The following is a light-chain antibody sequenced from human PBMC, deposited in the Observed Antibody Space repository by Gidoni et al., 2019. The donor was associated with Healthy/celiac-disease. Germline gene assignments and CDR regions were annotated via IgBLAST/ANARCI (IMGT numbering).Light chain of an antibody. CDR1: SSDVGGYNY. V-gene: IGLV2-14*01. CDR2: EVS. J-gene: IGLJ1*01. CDR3: SSYTSSSTLGV. Sequence: QSALTQPASGSGSPGPSITISGTGTSSDVGGYNYVSWYQQHPGKAPKLMIYEVSNRPSGVSNRFSGSKSGNTASLTISGLQAEDEADYYCSSYTSSSTLGVFGTGTKVTVL.